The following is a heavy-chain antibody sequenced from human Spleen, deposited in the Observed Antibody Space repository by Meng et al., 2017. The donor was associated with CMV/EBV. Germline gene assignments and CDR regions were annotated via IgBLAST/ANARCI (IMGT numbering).Heavy chain of an antibody. V-gene: IGHV3-48*04. CDR2: ISSGSRTV. CDR3: AKGGSGSIPPALWDFDY. Sequence: GESLKISCAASGFRFNTFGMNWVRQAPGEGLEWVSFISSGSRTVSYADSVKGRFTISRDNAKTSLYLLMNSLRAEDTALYYCAKGGSGSIPPALWDFDYWGQGTLVTVSS. J-gene: IGHJ4*02. D-gene: IGHD3-10*01. CDR1: GFRFNTFG.